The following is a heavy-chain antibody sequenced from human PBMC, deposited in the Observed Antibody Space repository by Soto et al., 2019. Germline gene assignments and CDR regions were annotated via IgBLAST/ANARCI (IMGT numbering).Heavy chain of an antibody. J-gene: IGHJ4*02. D-gene: IGHD6-13*01. CDR2: VYYSGST. V-gene: IGHV4-39*01. Sequence: PSETLSLTCTVSGGSVSSSSYYWGWVRQPPGKGLEWIGSVYYSGSTYYNPSLESRVTISVDKSKNQFSLKLMSVTAADTAVYYCARGGYILRRALINWGQGTLVTVSS. CDR1: GGSVSSSSYY. CDR3: ARGGYILRRALIN.